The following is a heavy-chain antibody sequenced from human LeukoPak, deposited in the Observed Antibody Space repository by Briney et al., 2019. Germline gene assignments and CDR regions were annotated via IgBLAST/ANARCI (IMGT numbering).Heavy chain of an antibody. V-gene: IGHV3-7*01. CDR1: GFRFCGHL. J-gene: IGHJ4*02. CDR3: ARDGVAAGLYFDF. CDR2: INQDGSEK. Sequence: GGGPRLSLAAPGFRFCGHLMNWVRPAPGEGVGGGACINQDGSEKYCVDSVKGRFAISRDNAKNSLSLQMNSLRAEDTAVYYCARDGVAAGLYFDFWGQGTLATVSS. D-gene: IGHD6-13*01.